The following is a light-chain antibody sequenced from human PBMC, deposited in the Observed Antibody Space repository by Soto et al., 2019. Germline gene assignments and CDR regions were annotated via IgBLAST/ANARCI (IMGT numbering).Light chain of an antibody. CDR2: RAS. CDR1: QSVSDN. Sequence: EVLMTQSPDTLYVSPGERVTLSCRACQSVSDNLAWYQQKPGQGPRLLVYRASTRTLGIPARFSGSESGTEFTLTISSLQSEDFAVYYCQQYNSWPITFGQGTRLEIK. V-gene: IGKV3-15*01. J-gene: IGKJ5*01. CDR3: QQYNSWPIT.